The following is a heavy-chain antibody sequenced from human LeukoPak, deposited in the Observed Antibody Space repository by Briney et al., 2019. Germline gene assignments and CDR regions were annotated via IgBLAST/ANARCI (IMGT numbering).Heavy chain of an antibody. V-gene: IGHV1-69*01. D-gene: IGHD6-19*01. CDR1: GGTFISYA. CDR3: ARWDSSGWYPSYFDY. Sequence: SVKVSCKASGGTFISYAISWVRQAPGQGLEWMGGIIPIFGTANYAQKFQGRVTITADESTSTAYMELSSLRSEDTAVYYCARWDSSGWYPSYFDYWGQGTLVTVSS. CDR2: IIPIFGTA. J-gene: IGHJ4*02.